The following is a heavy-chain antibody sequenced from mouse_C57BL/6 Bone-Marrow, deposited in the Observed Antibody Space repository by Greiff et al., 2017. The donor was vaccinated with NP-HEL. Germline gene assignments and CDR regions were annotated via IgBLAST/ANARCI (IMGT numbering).Heavy chain of an antibody. CDR3: ARITTVEGYFDV. J-gene: IGHJ1*03. CDR1: GYTFTSYG. D-gene: IGHD1-1*01. V-gene: IGHV1-81*01. CDR2: IYPRSGNT. Sequence: VKLMESGAELARPGASVKLSCKASGYTFTSYGISWVKQRTGQGLEWIGEIYPRSGNTYYNEKFKGKATLTADKSSSTAYMELRSLTSEDSAVYFCARITTVEGYFDVWGTGTTVTVSS.